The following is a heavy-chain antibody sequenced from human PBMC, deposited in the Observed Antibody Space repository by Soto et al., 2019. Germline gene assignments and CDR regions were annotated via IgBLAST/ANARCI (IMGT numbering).Heavy chain of an antibody. Sequence: SETLSLTCTVSGGSISSYYWSWIRQPPGKGLEWIGYIYYSGSTNYNPSLKSRVTISVDTSKNQFSLKLSSVTAADTAVYYCARLLSAVANWFDPWGQGTLVTVS. D-gene: IGHD6-19*01. CDR2: IYYSGST. V-gene: IGHV4-59*08. CDR3: ARLLSAVANWFDP. J-gene: IGHJ5*02. CDR1: GGSISSYY.